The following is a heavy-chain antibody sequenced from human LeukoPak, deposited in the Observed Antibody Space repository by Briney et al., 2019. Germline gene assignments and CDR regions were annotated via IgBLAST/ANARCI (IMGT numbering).Heavy chain of an antibody. CDR3: ARSSNIVVVPAAPPEDAFDI. CDR2: IYCSGST. Sequence: PSETLSLTCTVSGGSISSSSYYWGWIRQPPGKGLEWIGSIYCSGSTYYNPSLKSRVTISVDTSKNQFSLKLSSVTAADTAVYYCARSSNIVVVPAAPPEDAFDIWGQGTMVTVSS. V-gene: IGHV4-39*01. D-gene: IGHD2-2*01. CDR1: GGSISSSSYY. J-gene: IGHJ3*02.